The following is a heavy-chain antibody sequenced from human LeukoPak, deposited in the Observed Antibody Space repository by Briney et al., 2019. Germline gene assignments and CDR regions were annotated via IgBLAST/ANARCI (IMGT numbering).Heavy chain of an antibody. D-gene: IGHD6-6*01. CDR3: ARVQGSSSSAAFDI. Sequence: SETLSLTCAVSGGSISSSNWWSWVRQPPGKGLEWIGEIYHSGSTNYNPSLKSRVTISVDKSKNQFSLKLSSVTAADTVVYYCARVQGSSSSAAFDIWGQGTMVTVSS. CDR1: GGSISSSNW. CDR2: IYHSGST. J-gene: IGHJ3*02. V-gene: IGHV4-4*02.